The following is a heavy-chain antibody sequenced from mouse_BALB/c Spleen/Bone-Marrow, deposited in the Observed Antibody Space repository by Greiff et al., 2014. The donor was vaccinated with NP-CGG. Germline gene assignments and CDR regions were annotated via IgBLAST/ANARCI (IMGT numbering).Heavy chain of an antibody. D-gene: IGHD1-2*01. J-gene: IGHJ4*01. V-gene: IGHV2-9*02. CDR3: ARITTATGAMDY. CDR1: GFSLTNYG. Sequence: VKLQESGPGLVAPSQSLSITCTVSGFSLTNYGVHWVRQPPGKGLEWLGVIWADGSTNYNSALMSRLSISKDNSKSQVFFKMNGLQTDDTAMYYCARITTATGAMDYWGQGTSVTVSS. CDR2: IWADGST.